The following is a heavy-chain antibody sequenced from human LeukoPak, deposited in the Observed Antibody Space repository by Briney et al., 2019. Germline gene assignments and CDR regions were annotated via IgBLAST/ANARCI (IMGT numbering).Heavy chain of an antibody. V-gene: IGHV1-69*13. CDR3: ASERMYNWNDVLQNWFDP. CDR2: IIPIFGTA. Sequence: GASVKVSCKASGYPFTSYNVNWVRQAPGQGLEWMGGIIPIFGTANYAQKFQGRVTITADESTSTAYMELSSLRSEDTAVYYCASERMYNWNDVLQNWFDPWGQGTLVTVSS. D-gene: IGHD1-1*01. J-gene: IGHJ5*02. CDR1: GYPFTSYN.